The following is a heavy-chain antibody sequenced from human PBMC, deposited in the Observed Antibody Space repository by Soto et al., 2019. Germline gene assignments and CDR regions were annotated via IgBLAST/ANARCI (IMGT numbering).Heavy chain of an antibody. CDR3: ARYDGGTVLDF. J-gene: IGHJ4*02. D-gene: IGHD2-15*01. Sequence: QVQLQQWGAGLLKPSETLSLTCAVYGGSFSGYYWSWIRQPPGKGLEWIGKIDHIGSTNYNPSLKSRVTISVDTSKNQFSLKLSSVTAADTAVYYCARYDGGTVLDFWGQGTLVTVSS. V-gene: IGHV4-34*02. CDR1: GGSFSGYY. CDR2: IDHIGST.